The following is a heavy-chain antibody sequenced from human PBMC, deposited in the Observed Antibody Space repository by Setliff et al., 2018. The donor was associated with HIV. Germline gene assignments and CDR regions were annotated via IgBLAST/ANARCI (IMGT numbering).Heavy chain of an antibody. Sequence: PGGSLRLSCAASGFTFSGYEMNWVRQAPGKGLEWVSHISSSGSTIYYADSVKGRFTISRDNAKNSLYLQMNSLRAEDTAVYYCARDSDVTSDAFDIWGQGTMVTVSS. D-gene: IGHD4-17*01. V-gene: IGHV3-48*03. CDR1: GFTFSGYE. CDR2: ISSSGSTI. J-gene: IGHJ3*02. CDR3: ARDSDVTSDAFDI.